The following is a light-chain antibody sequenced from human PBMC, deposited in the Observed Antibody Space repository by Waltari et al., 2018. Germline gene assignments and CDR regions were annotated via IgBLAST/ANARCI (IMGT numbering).Light chain of an antibody. Sequence: DIQMTQSPSTLSASVGDRVTITCRASQSISSWLAWYQPKPGKAPKLLIYKASSLESGVPSRFSGSGSGSEFTLTISSLQPDDFATYYCQQYNSYSLALTFGGGTKVEIK. CDR2: KAS. CDR1: QSISSW. CDR3: QQYNSYSLALT. J-gene: IGKJ4*01. V-gene: IGKV1-5*03.